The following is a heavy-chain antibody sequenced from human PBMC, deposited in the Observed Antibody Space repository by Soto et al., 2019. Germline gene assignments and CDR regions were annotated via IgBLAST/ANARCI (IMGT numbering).Heavy chain of an antibody. CDR2: IYYSGST. D-gene: IGHD2-21*02. Sequence: QVQLQESGPGLVKPSQTLSLTSTVSGGSISSGGYYWSWIRQHPGKGLEWIGYIYYSGSTYYNPSLKSRVTIAVDTSKNQFSLKLSSVTAADTAVYYCAVTGVEYYFDYWGQGTLVTVSS. V-gene: IGHV4-31*03. J-gene: IGHJ4*02. CDR3: AVTGVEYYFDY. CDR1: GGSISSGGYY.